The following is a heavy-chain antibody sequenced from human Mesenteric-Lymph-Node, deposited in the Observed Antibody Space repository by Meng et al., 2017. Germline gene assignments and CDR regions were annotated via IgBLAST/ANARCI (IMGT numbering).Heavy chain of an antibody. J-gene: IGHJ5*02. CDR1: GYSISSGYY. Sequence: SETLSLTCAVSGYSISSGYYWGWIRQPPGKGLEWIGSIYHSGSTYYNPSLKSRVTISVDTSKNQFSLKLSSVTAADTAVYYCARDYCSGGSCYSGELNWFDPWGQGTLVTVSS. V-gene: IGHV4-38-2*02. D-gene: IGHD2-15*01. CDR2: IYHSGST. CDR3: ARDYCSGGSCYSGELNWFDP.